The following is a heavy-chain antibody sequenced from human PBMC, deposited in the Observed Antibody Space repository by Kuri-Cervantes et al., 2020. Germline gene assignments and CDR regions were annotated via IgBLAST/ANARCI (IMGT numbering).Heavy chain of an antibody. J-gene: IGHJ4*02. V-gene: IGHV3-74*01. CDR3: ASDNWHYVSYFDL. Sequence: GGSLRLSCAASGFTFSSYVMRWVRKAPGKGLVWVSRINSDGSSTSYEDSVKGRFTISRDNAKNSLYLQMNSMTAEDTAVYYCASDNWHYVSYFDLWGRGTLVTVSS. CDR1: GFTFSSYV. D-gene: IGHD1-7*01. CDR2: INSDGSST.